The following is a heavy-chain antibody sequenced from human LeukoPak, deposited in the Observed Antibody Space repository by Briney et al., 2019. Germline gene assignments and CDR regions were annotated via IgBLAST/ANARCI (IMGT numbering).Heavy chain of an antibody. CDR3: AKGLRTGVGPYMGYHYYMDV. V-gene: IGHV3-23*01. CDR1: GFTFSSYA. D-gene: IGHD3-16*01. CDR2: INDNGDGT. Sequence: GGSLRPSCAASGFTFSSYAMSWVRQAPGKGLKWVSTINDNGDGTYYADSVKGRFTISRDNSYNTVSLQMNSLRDEDTGVYYCAKGLRTGVGPYMGYHYYMDVWGKGATVAVSS. J-gene: IGHJ6*03.